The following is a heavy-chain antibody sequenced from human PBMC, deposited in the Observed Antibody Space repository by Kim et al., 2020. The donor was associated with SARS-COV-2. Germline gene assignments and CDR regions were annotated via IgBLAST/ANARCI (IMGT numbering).Heavy chain of an antibody. D-gene: IGHD1-1*01. J-gene: IGHJ5*02. V-gene: IGHV3-11*04. CDR2: ISSSGSTI. CDR3: ARDIWDSGSEREPS. CDR1: GFTFTDYF. Sequence: GGSLRLSCAASGFTFTDYFMSWIRQAQGKGLEWVAYISSSGSTIFYADSVKGRFIISRDNAMNSVSLQMNSLRADDTAVYYCARDIWDSGSEREPSWGQGTLVTVSS.